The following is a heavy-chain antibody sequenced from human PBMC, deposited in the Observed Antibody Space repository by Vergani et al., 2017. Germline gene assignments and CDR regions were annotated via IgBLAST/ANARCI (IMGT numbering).Heavy chain of an antibody. CDR3: ARDDGAAAGTEWYYYGMDV. CDR1: GYTFTGYY. CDR2: INPNSGGT. V-gene: IGHV1-2*02. Sequence: QVQLVQSGAEVKKPGASVKVSCKASGYTFTGYYMHWVRQAPGHVLEWMGWINPNSGGTNYAQKFQGRVTMTRDTSISTAYMELSRLRSDDTAVYYCARDDGAAAGTEWYYYGMDVWGQGTTVTVSS. D-gene: IGHD6-13*01. J-gene: IGHJ6*02.